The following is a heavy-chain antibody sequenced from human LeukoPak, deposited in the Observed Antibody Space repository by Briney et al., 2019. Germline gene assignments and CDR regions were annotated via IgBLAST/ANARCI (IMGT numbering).Heavy chain of an antibody. CDR2: ISGSGPGI. CDR1: GFTFSSHE. J-gene: IGHJ4*02. D-gene: IGHD3-10*01. V-gene: IGHV3-48*03. CDR3: AKWPDYGSGSSLDY. Sequence: PGGSLRLSCAASGFTFSSHEMNWVRQAPGKGLEWVAYISGSGPGIYYADSVKGRFTISRDNAKDSLYLQLNSVRAEDTAVYYCAKWPDYGSGSSLDYWGQGTLVTVSS.